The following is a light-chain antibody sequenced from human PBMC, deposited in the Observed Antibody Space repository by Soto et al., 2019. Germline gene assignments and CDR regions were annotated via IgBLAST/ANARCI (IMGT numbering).Light chain of an antibody. V-gene: IGLV2-14*01. CDR1: SEDVGGYNY. Sequence: QSALTQPASVSGSPGQSITMSCSGTSEDVGGYNYVSWYQHHPGKAPKLLIYEVTNRPSGLSDRFSGSKSGNTASLTISGLKAEEEDDYYCSSYTSSNTLVFGTGTKLTVL. CDR3: SSYTSSNTLV. J-gene: IGLJ1*01. CDR2: EVT.